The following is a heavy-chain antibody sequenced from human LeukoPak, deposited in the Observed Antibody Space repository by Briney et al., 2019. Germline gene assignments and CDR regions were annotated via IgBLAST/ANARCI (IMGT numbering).Heavy chain of an antibody. Sequence: SETLSLTCTVSGVSISSSNSYWGWIRQPPGKGLEWIGSIYYSGNTYYNASLKSQVSISIDTSKNQFSLKLSSVTAADTAVYYCARGRYITIFGVVLRYYYYYMDVWGKGTTVTVSS. CDR3: ARGRYITIFGVVLRYYYYYMDV. V-gene: IGHV4-39*01. J-gene: IGHJ6*03. CDR1: GVSISSSNSY. CDR2: IYYSGNT. D-gene: IGHD3-3*01.